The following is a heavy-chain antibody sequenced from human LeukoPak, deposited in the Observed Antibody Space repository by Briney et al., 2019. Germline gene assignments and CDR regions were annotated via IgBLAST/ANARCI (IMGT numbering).Heavy chain of an antibody. D-gene: IGHD4-23*01. Sequence: PGRSLRLSCAASGFTFTNYAIHWVRHAPGKGLEWLAVVSSDETTKFYADSVKGQFTISRDNSKNTVCLQMDSLRSEDTAVYYCVKKGGNNGRYDYFDYWGQGTLVTVSS. CDR2: VSSDETTK. V-gene: IGHV3-30-3*02. J-gene: IGHJ4*02. CDR1: GFTFTNYA. CDR3: VKKGGNNGRYDYFDY.